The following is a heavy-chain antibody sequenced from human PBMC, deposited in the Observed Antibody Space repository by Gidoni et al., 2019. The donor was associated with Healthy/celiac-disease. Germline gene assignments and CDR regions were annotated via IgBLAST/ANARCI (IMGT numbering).Heavy chain of an antibody. CDR1: GGTFSSYA. J-gene: IGHJ4*02. CDR3: ATMESSGWTRQTVDY. V-gene: IGHV1-69*01. D-gene: IGHD6-19*01. Sequence: QVQLVQSGAAVKKPGHSVKVSCQASGGTFSSYAISWVRQAPGQGLEWMGGIIPIFGTANYAQKFQGRVTITADESTSTAYMELSSLRSEDTAVYYCATMESSGWTRQTVDYWGQGTLVTVSS. CDR2: IIPIFGTA.